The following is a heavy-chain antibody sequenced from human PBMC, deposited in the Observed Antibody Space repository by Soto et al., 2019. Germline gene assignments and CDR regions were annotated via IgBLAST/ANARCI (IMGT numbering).Heavy chain of an antibody. CDR2: INAGNGNT. V-gene: IGHV1-3*01. J-gene: IGHJ6*03. Sequence: ASVKVSCKASGYTFTSYAMHWVRQAPGQRLEWMGWINAGNGNTKYSQKFQGRVTITRDTSASTAYMELSSLRSEDTAVYYCARDPGLVYYYYYMDVWGKGTTVTVSS. CDR3: ARDPGLVYYYYYMDV. CDR1: GYTFTSYA.